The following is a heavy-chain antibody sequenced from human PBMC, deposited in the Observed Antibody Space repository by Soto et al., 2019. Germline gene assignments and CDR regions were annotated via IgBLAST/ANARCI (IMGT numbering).Heavy chain of an antibody. V-gene: IGHV1-69*12. CDR2: IIPIFGTA. CDR3: ARAGSSGYHGPYYYGMDV. J-gene: IGHJ6*02. CDR1: GGTFSSYA. Sequence: QVQLVQSGAEVKKPGSSVKVSCKASGGTFSSYAISWVRQAPGQGLEWMGGIIPIFGTANYAQKFQGRVTITADXXTXTVXMELSSLRSEDTAVYYCARAGSSGYHGPYYYGMDVWGQGTTVTVSS. D-gene: IGHD5-12*01.